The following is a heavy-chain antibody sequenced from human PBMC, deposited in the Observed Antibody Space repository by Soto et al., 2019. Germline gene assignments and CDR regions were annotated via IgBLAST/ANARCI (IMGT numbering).Heavy chain of an antibody. Sequence: QVQLQESGPGLVKPSQTLSLTCSVSGGSVSSGVHYWSWIRQPPGKGLEWIGYVYYTGSTYYNPSLESRVTISLDTSKNQFSLKMKSVTASDAAVYYCATESSGSPPPHFDFWGQGALVTVSS. CDR1: GGSVSSGVHY. J-gene: IGHJ4*02. CDR2: VYYTGST. V-gene: IGHV4-30-4*01. CDR3: ATESSGSPPPHFDF. D-gene: IGHD6-19*01.